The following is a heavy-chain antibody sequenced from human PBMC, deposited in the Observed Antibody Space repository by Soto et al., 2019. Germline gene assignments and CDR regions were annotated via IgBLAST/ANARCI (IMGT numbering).Heavy chain of an antibody. CDR2: ITDGGTST. J-gene: IGHJ3*02. V-gene: IGHV3-23*01. Sequence: EVQLLESGGGLVQPGGSLRLSCAASGFTFASYDMTWVRQAPGKGLEWVSGITDGGTSTHYANSVKGRFTISRDNSKNTLYLQMNSLTAEYTAIYYCANGNSAMTDVWYMWGQGTMFTVSS. CDR3: ANGNSAMTDVWYM. D-gene: IGHD2-21*02. CDR1: GFTFASYD.